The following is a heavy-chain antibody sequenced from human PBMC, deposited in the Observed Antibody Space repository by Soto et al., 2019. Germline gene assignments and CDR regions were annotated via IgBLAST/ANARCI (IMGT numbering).Heavy chain of an antibody. V-gene: IGHV4-34*01. CDR3: ARASTDYYYYYYMDV. Sequence: SETLSLTCAVYGGSFSGYYWSWIRQPPGKGLEWIGEINHSGSTNYNPSLKSRVTISVDTSKNQFSLKLSSVTAADTAVYYCARASTDYYYYYYMDVWGKGTTVTVSS. CDR1: GGSFSGYY. CDR2: INHSGST. J-gene: IGHJ6*03.